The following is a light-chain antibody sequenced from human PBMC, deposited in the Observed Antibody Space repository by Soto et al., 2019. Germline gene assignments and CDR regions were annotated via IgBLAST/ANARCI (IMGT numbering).Light chain of an antibody. Sequence: VLTQPPSVSGAPGQRVTISCTGTSSNIGAGFDVHWYQHLPGTAPKLLIYGNSNRPSGVPDRFSGSKSGTSASLAITGLQAEDEADYYCQSYDSSLSGFVFGTGTKVTVL. CDR1: SSNIGAGFD. CDR2: GNS. J-gene: IGLJ1*01. V-gene: IGLV1-40*01. CDR3: QSYDSSLSGFV.